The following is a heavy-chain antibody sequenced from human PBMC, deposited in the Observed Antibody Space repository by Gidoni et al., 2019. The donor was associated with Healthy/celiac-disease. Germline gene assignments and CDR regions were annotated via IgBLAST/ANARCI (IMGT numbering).Heavy chain of an antibody. Sequence: QVQLVQSGAEVTKPGASVKVSCKASGYTFTGYYMHWVRQAPGQGLEWMGWIKPNSGGTNYAQKFQGRVTMTRDTSISTAYMELSRLRSDDTAVYYCARDKVEYQLRNWFDPWGQGTLVTVSS. V-gene: IGHV1-2*02. CDR2: IKPNSGGT. J-gene: IGHJ5*02. CDR1: GYTFTGYY. D-gene: IGHD2-2*01. CDR3: ARDKVEYQLRNWFDP.